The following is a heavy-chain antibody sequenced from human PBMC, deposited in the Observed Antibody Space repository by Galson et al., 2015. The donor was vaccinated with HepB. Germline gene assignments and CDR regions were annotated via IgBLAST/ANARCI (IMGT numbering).Heavy chain of an antibody. D-gene: IGHD6-19*01. CDR1: GFTFSNYG. CDR3: AKDPYLYSALAGTMAGFDY. J-gene: IGHJ4*02. CDR2: ISYDGSNK. V-gene: IGHV3-30*18. Sequence: SLRLSCAASGFTFSNYGMHWVRQAPGKGLGWVAVISYDGSNKYYADTVKGRFTISRDNSKNTLYLQMNSLRAEDTALYYRAKDPYLYSALAGTMAGFDYWGQGTLVTVSS.